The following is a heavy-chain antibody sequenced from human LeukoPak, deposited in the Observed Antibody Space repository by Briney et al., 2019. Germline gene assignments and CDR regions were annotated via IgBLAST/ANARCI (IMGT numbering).Heavy chain of an antibody. CDR1: GFTFGDYA. CDR2: IRNKAYGGTT. Sequence: GGSLRLSCTAPGFTFGDYAMSWVRQAPGQGLECVGFIRNKAYGGTTEYAASVKGRFTISRDDSKSIAYLQMNSLKTEDTAVYYCTRDGSTNSPANWFDPWGRGTLVTVSS. D-gene: IGHD2-2*01. CDR3: TRDGSTNSPANWFDP. V-gene: IGHV3-49*04. J-gene: IGHJ5*02.